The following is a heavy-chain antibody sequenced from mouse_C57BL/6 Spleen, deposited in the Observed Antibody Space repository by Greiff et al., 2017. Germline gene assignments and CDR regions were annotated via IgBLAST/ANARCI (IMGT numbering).Heavy chain of an antibody. J-gene: IGHJ4*01. CDR3: ARMGITSYYYAMDY. D-gene: IGHD2-4*01. V-gene: IGHV1-61*01. Sequence: QVQLRQPGAELVRPGSSVKLSCKASGYTFTSYWMDWVKQRPGQGLEWIGNIYPSDSETHYNQKFKDKATLTVDKSSSTAYMQLSSLTSEDSAVYYCARMGITSYYYAMDYWGQGTSVTVSS. CDR1: GYTFTSYW. CDR2: IYPSDSET.